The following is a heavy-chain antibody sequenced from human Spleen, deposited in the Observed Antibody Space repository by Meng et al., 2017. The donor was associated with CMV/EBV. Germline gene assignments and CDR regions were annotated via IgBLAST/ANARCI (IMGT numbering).Heavy chain of an antibody. CDR3: ARAMTSQWLALRDAFDI. J-gene: IGHJ3*02. CDR2: ISYDGTNT. CDR1: FGAYS. Sequence: FGAYSMYWIRQAPGKGLEWVAVISYDGTNTNNADSVEGRFTISRDNSKNTLYLQMNSLGPEDAAVYYCARAMTSQWLALRDAFDIWGQGTLVTVSS. V-gene: IGHV3-30-3*01. D-gene: IGHD6-19*01.